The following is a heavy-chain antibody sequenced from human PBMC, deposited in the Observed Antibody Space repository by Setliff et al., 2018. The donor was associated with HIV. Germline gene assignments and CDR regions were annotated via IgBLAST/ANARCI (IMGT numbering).Heavy chain of an antibody. J-gene: IGHJ4*02. Sequence: PSETLSLTCTVSGASIRSFHWSWIRQPPGKGLEWIGYIYYSGSANYTPSLKSRVTISLDTSKSQFSLKLSSVTAADTAVYYCAGPYDSSGFHYWGQGTLVTVSS. CDR3: AGPYDSSGFHY. CDR1: GASIRSFH. CDR2: IYYSGSA. D-gene: IGHD3-22*01. V-gene: IGHV4-59*01.